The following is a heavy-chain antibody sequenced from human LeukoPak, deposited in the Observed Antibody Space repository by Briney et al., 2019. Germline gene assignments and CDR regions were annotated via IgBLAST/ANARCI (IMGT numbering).Heavy chain of an antibody. D-gene: IGHD1-26*01. V-gene: IGHV1-69*01. CDR3: ASGWEDSGSYWNFDY. J-gene: IGHJ4*02. CDR2: IIPIFGTA. Sequence: SVKVSCKASGGTFSSYAISWARQAPGQGLEWMGGIIPIFGTANYAQKFQGRVTITADESTSTAYMELSSLRSEDTAVYYCASGWEDSGSYWNFDYWGQGTLVTVSS. CDR1: GGTFSSYA.